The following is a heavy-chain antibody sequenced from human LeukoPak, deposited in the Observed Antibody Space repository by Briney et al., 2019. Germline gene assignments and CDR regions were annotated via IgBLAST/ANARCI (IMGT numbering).Heavy chain of an antibody. CDR2: IYHSGST. CDR1: GDSISSGGYY. J-gene: IGHJ4*02. Sequence: SQTLSLTCTVSGDSISSGGYYWSWIRQPPGKGLEWIGYIYHSGSTYYNPSLKSRVTISVDRSKNQFSLKLSSVTAADTAMYYCARERLMRVDYWGQGTLVTVSS. D-gene: IGHD3-16*01. V-gene: IGHV4-30-2*01. CDR3: ARERLMRVDY.